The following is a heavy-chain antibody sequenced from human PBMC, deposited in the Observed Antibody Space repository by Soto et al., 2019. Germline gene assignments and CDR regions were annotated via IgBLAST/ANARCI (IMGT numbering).Heavy chain of an antibody. J-gene: IGHJ6*02. CDR2: IFPHDVK. V-gene: IGHV2-26*01. Sequence: QVTLKESGPVLVKPTETLTLTCTVSGFSLNTGRMSVSWIRQPPGKALEWLAHIFPHDVKSYITSLRRRLTISKDTSKGQVVLTMTTMDPVDTATYYCARSPDYYSHGLDVWGQGITVTVSS. CDR3: ARSPDYYSHGLDV. CDR1: GFSLNTGRMS.